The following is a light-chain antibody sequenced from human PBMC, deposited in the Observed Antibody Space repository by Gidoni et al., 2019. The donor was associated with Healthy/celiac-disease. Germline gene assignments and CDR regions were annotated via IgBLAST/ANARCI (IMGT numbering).Light chain of an antibody. CDR2: AAS. CDR3: QHSYSTLWT. J-gene: IGKJ1*01. Sequence: DIKMTQSPSSLSASVGDRVTITCRARQSISSYLTWYQQKPGKAPKLLIYAASSLQSGVPSRFSGSGSGTDFTLTISRLQPEDFATYYCQHSYSTLWTFGQGTKVEIK. CDR1: QSISSY. V-gene: IGKV1-39*01.